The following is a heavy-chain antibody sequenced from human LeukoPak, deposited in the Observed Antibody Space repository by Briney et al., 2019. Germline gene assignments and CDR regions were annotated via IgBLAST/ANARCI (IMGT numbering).Heavy chain of an antibody. CDR2: INHSGST. J-gene: IGHJ3*02. V-gene: IGHV4-34*01. Sequence: SETLSLTCAVYGGSFSGYYWSWIRQPPGKGLEWIGEINHSGSTNYNPSLKSRVTISVDTSKNQFSLKLSSVTAAETAVYFCARVGGTYAFDIWGQGTMVTVSS. CDR3: ARVGGTYAFDI. D-gene: IGHD2-15*01. CDR1: GGSFSGYY.